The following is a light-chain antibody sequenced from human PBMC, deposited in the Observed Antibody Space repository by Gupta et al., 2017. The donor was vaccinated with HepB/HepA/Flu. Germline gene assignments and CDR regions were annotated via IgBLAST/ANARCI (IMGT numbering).Light chain of an antibody. J-gene: IGLJ2*01. V-gene: IGLV1-44*01. CDR3: ATWDDSRNGYVV. CDR1: RSNIGSNT. Sequence: QSVLTQPPSVSGTPGQRVTISCSGTRSNIGSNTVNWYQQVPGTAPNLLIHTNNQRPSGVPDRFSGSKSGTSASLAISGLQSEDEADYYCATWDDSRNGYVVFGGGTKLTVL. CDR2: TNN.